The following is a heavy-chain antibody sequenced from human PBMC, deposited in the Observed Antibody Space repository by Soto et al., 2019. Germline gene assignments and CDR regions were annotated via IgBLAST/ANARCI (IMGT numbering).Heavy chain of an antibody. Sequence: QVQLVESGGGVVQPGRSLRLSCAASGFTFSSYGMHWVRQAPGKGLEWVAVISYDGSKKYYADSVKGRFTISRDNSKNTLYLQMNSLRAEDTAVYYCAQVRGGPRNCGMDVWGQGSTVIASS. J-gene: IGHJ6*02. V-gene: IGHV3-30*18. D-gene: IGHD2-15*01. CDR3: AQVRGGPRNCGMDV. CDR2: ISYDGSKK. CDR1: GFTFSSYG.